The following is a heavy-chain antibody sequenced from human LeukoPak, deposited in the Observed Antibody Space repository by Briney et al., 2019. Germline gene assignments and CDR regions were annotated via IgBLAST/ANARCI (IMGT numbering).Heavy chain of an antibody. CDR2: IRGDGGRT. D-gene: IGHD6-19*01. V-gene: IGHV3-23*01. CDR3: ARGSSGWLLYYYYYMDV. CDR1: GFTFSSHG. Sequence: GGSLRLSCAASGFTFSSHGMNWVRQAPGKGLEWVSGIRGDGGRTYYADSVKGRFTISRDNSKNTLYLQMNSLRAEDTAVYYCARGSSGWLLYYYYYMDVWGKGTTVTVSS. J-gene: IGHJ6*03.